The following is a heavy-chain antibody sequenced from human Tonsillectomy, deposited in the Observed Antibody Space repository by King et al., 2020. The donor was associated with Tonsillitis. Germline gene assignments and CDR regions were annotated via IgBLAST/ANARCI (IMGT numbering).Heavy chain of an antibody. CDR3: ARENTRSRAFDI. CDR2: ISYDGSNK. V-gene: IGHV3-30*04. D-gene: IGHD1/OR15-1a*01. J-gene: IGHJ3*02. CDR1: GFTFSSYA. Sequence: VQLVESGGGVVQPGRSLRLSCAASGFTFSSYAMHWVRQAPGKGLEWVAVISYDGSNKYYADSVKGRFTISRDNSKNTLYLQMNSLRAEDTAVYYCARENTRSRAFDIWGQWTMVTVSS.